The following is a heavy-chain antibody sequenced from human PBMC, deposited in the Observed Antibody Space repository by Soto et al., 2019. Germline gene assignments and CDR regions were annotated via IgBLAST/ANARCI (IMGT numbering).Heavy chain of an antibody. CDR1: GASIRNYY. J-gene: IGHJ6*03. CDR3: ARTKVAAGDYYYYMDV. Sequence: QVQLQESGPGLVKPSETLSLTCTVSGASIRNYYWSWIRQPPGKGLEWIGYMYYSGSTNYNPSLKSRVTISVDMSKSQFSLKLSSVTATDTAVYYCARTKVAAGDYYYYMDVWGKGTTVTVSS. CDR2: MYYSGST. D-gene: IGHD6-13*01. V-gene: IGHV4-59*08.